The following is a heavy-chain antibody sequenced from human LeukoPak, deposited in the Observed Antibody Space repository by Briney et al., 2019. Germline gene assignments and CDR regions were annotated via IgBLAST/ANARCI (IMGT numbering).Heavy chain of an antibody. J-gene: IGHJ3*02. CDR1: GGSIRRDGYY. Sequence: PSETLSLTCTVSGGSIRRDGYYWAWIRQPPGKGLEWIGSIYYTGSTYYNPSLKTRVTISVDTSKNQFSVKLTSMTAADTAVYYCATYGPLTAFHIWGQGTMVTVSS. V-gene: IGHV4-39*01. CDR3: ATYGPLTAFHI. CDR2: IYYTGST. D-gene: IGHD3-16*01.